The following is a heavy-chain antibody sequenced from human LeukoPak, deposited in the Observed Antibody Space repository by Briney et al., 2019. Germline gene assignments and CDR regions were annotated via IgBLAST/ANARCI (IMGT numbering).Heavy chain of an antibody. D-gene: IGHD3-22*01. CDR2: ISWDGGST. CDR3: AKDTNYYDSSGPLYY. V-gene: IGHV3-43D*03. CDR1: GFTFDDYA. Sequence: GGSLRLSCAASGFTFDDYAMHWVRQAPGKGLEWVSLISWDGGSTYYADSVKGRFTISRDNSKNSLYLQMNSLRAEDTALYYCAKDTNYYDSSGPLYYWGQGTLVTVSS. J-gene: IGHJ4*02.